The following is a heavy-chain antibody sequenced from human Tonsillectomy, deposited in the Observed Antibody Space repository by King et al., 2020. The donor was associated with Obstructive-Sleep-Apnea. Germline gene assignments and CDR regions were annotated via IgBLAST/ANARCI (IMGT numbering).Heavy chain of an antibody. CDR3: AKDQIRSLNYAYDWFDP. D-gene: IGHD3-16*01. Sequence: VQLVESGGGLVQPGGSLRLSCAASGFTFRNYAMSWVRQAPGKGLEWVSCIIGSDDSTYYADSVKGRFTISRDNSKNTLYLQMNSLRAEDTAVYYCAKDQIRSLNYAYDWFDPWGQGTLVTVSS. CDR2: IIGSDDST. CDR1: GFTFRNYA. V-gene: IGHV3-23*04. J-gene: IGHJ5*02.